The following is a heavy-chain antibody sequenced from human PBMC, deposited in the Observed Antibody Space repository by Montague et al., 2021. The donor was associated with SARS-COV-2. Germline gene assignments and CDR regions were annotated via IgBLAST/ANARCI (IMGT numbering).Heavy chain of an antibody. V-gene: IGHV4-39*01. CDR3: ARFSSSWGYFDY. J-gene: IGHJ4*02. CDR2: IFHSGNT. Sequence: SETLSLTCTVSGDSISSSRYYWGWIRQAPGKGLEWIGSIFHSGNTYNRPSLKSRLTMSVDTSKSQLSLKVTSVTAADTAVYYCARFSSSWGYFDYWGQGNPVTVSS. CDR1: GDSISSSRYY. D-gene: IGHD6-13*01.